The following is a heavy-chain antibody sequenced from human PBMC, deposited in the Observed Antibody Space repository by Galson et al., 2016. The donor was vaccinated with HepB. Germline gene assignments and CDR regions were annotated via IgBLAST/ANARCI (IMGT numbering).Heavy chain of an antibody. V-gene: IGHV1-2*02. J-gene: IGHJ4*02. D-gene: IGHD3-3*02. Sequence: SVKVSCKASGYALIGHYIHWVRQAPGQGLEWMGWTNPKSGDTNYAQKFQGRVTMTTDTSINTAYMEVNTLMSDDTAVYYCARDSAAIYGFYFDSWGQGSLVIVSS. CDR3: ARDSAAIYGFYFDS. CDR2: TNPKSGDT. CDR1: GYALIGHY.